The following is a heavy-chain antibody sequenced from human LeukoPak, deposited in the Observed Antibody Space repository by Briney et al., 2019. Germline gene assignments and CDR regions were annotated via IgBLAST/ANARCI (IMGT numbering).Heavy chain of an antibody. CDR3: AKDPCSSTSCYPYNWFDP. J-gene: IGHJ5*02. V-gene: IGHV3-23*01. CDR1: GFTFSSYG. D-gene: IGHD2-2*01. Sequence: GGSLRLSCAASGFTFSSYGMNWVRQAPGKGLEWVSAISGSGGSTYYADSVKGRFTISRDNSKNTLYLQMNSLRAEDTAVYYCAKDPCSSTSCYPYNWFDPWGQGTLVTVSS. CDR2: ISGSGGST.